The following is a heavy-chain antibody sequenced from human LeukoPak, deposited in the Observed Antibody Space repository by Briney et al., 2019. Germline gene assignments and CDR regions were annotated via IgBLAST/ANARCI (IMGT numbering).Heavy chain of an antibody. CDR2: INPSGGST. J-gene: IGHJ2*01. V-gene: IGHV1-46*01. CDR3: ARGGGFTPASWYFDL. Sequence: ASVKVSCKASGYTFTSYYMHWVRQPPGQGLEWMRIINPSGGSTSYAQKFQGRVTMTRDTSTSTVYMELSSLRSEDTAVYYCARGGGFTPASWYFDLWGRGTLVTVSS. CDR1: GYTFTSYY. D-gene: IGHD2-15*01.